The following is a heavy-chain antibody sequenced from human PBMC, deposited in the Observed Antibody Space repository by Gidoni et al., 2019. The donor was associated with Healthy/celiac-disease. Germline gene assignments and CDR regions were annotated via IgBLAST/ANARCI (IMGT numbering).Heavy chain of an antibody. V-gene: IGHV1-69*04. D-gene: IGHD6-6*01. CDR1: GGTFSSYA. J-gene: IGHJ4*02. CDR3: ARGHVQLGDGEDY. CDR2: IIPILGIA. Sequence: QVQLVQSGAEVKKPGSSVKVSCKASGGTFSSYAISWVRQAPGQGLEWRGRIIPILGIANYAQKFQGRVTITADKSTSTAYMELSSLRSEDTAGDDCARGHVQLGDGEDYWGQGTLVTVSS.